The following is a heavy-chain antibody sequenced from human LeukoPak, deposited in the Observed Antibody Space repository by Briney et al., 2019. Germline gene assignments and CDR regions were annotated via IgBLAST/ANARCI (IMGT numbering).Heavy chain of an antibody. CDR2: IYTSGNA. V-gene: IGHV4-4*07. J-gene: IGHJ5*02. CDR1: GGSIGDFR. D-gene: IGHD6-13*01. Sequence: SETLSLTCTVSGGSIGDFRWSWIRQTAGKGLEWIGPIYTSGNANYSPSLKSRVTISVDTSKNQFSLKLSSVTAADTAVYYCARMGIRYSSSWYGGPSNWFDPWGQGTLVTVSS. CDR3: ARMGIRYSSSWYGGPSNWFDP.